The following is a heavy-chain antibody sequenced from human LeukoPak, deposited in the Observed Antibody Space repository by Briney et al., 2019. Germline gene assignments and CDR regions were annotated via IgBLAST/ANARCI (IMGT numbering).Heavy chain of an antibody. D-gene: IGHD4-17*01. CDR1: GFTFSDYY. V-gene: IGHV3-11*04. CDR2: ISSSGSTI. CDR3: ARDLRTTVSPYYFDY. J-gene: IGHJ4*02. Sequence: LGGSLRLSCAASGFTFSDYYMSWIRQAPGKGLEWVSYISSSGSTIYYADSVKDRFTISRDNAKNSLYLQMNSLRAEDTAVYYCARDLRTTVSPYYFDYWGQGTLVTVSS.